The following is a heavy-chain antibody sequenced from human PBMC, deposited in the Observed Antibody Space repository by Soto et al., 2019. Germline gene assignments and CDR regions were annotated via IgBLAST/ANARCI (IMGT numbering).Heavy chain of an antibody. CDR1: GGSMRNYF. CDR2: IHYSGTT. Sequence: SETLSLTCTVSGGSMRNYFWTWIRQPPGKGLEWIGYIHYSGTTSFFPSYNPSLRSRVTISEDTSKYQFSLKLLSVTTADTAVYFCAAGEASSRNLAPYYLDFWGQGTLVTVSS. CDR3: AAGEASSRNLAPYYLDF. V-gene: IGHV4-59*01. J-gene: IGHJ4*02. D-gene: IGHD6-13*01.